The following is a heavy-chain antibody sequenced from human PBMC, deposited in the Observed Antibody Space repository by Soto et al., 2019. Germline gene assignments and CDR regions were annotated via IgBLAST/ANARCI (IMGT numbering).Heavy chain of an antibody. CDR1: GGTFSSYA. V-gene: IGHV1-69*10. Sequence: ASVKVSCKASGGTFSSYAISWVRQAPGQGLEWMGGIIPILGIANYAQKFQGRVTITADKSTSTAYMELSSLRSEDTAVYYCARDHAYCSSTSCQGGWFDPWGQGTLVTVSS. CDR2: IIPILGIA. J-gene: IGHJ5*02. D-gene: IGHD2-2*01. CDR3: ARDHAYCSSTSCQGGWFDP.